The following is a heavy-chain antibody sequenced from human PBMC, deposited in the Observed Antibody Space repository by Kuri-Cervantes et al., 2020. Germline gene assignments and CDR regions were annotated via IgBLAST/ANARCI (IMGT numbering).Heavy chain of an antibody. J-gene: IGHJ4*02. D-gene: IGHD1-1*01. CDR1: GGSISSSHSY. Sequence: SETLSLTCTVSGGSISSSHSYWGWIRQPPGKGLEWIGNIFYTGSGSNYYNPSLKNRVTISLDMSKNQCSLKLTSVTAADTAVYYCARTTGTNIIDYWGQGTLVTVSS. CDR2: IFYTGSGSN. CDR3: ARTTGTNIIDY. V-gene: IGHV4-39*07.